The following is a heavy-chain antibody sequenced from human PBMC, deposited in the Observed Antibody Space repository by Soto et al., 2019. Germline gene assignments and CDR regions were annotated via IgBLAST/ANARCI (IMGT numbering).Heavy chain of an antibody. V-gene: IGHV1-8*01. J-gene: IGHJ4*02. Sequence: ASAKVSCTASGYTFTSNDINWVQQATGQGLEWMGWMNPNSGNTGYAQKFQGRVTMTRNTSISTAYMELSSLRSEDTAVYYCARCGEVTTDYWGQGTLVTVSP. CDR2: MNPNSGNT. CDR1: GYTFTSND. D-gene: IGHD4-17*01. CDR3: ARCGEVTTDY.